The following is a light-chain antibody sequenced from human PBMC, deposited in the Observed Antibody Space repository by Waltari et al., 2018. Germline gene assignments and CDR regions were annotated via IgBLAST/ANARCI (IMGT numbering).Light chain of an antibody. CDR2: GSS. CDR3: QSYDTTLSVV. CDR1: GSNIGAGYE. Sequence: QSVLTPPPSVSGAPGQRVTISCTGRGSNIGAGYEVPWYQQVPRAAPKLLIYGSSSRPLGVPDRFFGSTSGTSASLAITGLQAEDEAVYYCQSYDTTLSVVFGGGTKLTVL. V-gene: IGLV1-40*01. J-gene: IGLJ3*02.